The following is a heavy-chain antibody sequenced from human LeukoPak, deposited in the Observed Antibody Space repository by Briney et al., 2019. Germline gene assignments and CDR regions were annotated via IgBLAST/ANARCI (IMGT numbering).Heavy chain of an antibody. J-gene: IGHJ6*02. D-gene: IGHD6-6*01. V-gene: IGHV1-2*02. CDR3: ARLRVGSSSSSNRYYYGMDV. CDR2: INPNSGGT. Sequence: GASVKVSCKASGYTFTGYYMHWVRQAPGQGLEWMGWINPNSGGTNYAQKFQGRVTMTRDTSISTAYMELSRLRSDDTAVYYCARLRVGSSSSSNRYYYGMDVWGQGTTVTVSS. CDR1: GYTFTGYY.